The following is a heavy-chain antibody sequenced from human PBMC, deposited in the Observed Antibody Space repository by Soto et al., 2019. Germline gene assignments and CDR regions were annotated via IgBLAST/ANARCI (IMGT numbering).Heavy chain of an antibody. CDR2: ISYDGSNK. D-gene: IGHD3-3*01. J-gene: IGHJ4*02. Sequence: GGSLRLSXAASGFTFSSYGMHWVRQAPGKGLEWVAVISYDGSNKYYADSVKGRFTISRDNSKNTLYLQMNSLRAEDTAVYYCAKGPRITIFGVVIMDFDYWGQGTLVTVSS. CDR3: AKGPRITIFGVVIMDFDY. V-gene: IGHV3-30*18. CDR1: GFTFSSYG.